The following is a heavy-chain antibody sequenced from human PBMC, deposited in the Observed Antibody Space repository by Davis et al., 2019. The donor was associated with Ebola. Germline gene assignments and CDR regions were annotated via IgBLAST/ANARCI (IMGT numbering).Heavy chain of an antibody. CDR2: INSDGSST. V-gene: IGHV3-74*01. CDR3: AREGVAYYYDSSLAFDI. Sequence: GESLKISCAASGFTFSSYWMHWVRQAPGKGLVWVSRINSDGSSTSYADSVKGRFTISRDNAKNTLYLQMNSLRAEDTAVYYCAREGVAYYYDSSLAFDIWGQGTMVTVSS. CDR1: GFTFSSYW. J-gene: IGHJ3*02. D-gene: IGHD3-22*01.